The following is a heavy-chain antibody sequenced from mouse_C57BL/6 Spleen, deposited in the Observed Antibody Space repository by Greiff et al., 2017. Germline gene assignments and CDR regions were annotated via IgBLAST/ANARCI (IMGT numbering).Heavy chain of an antibody. J-gene: IGHJ4*01. Sequence: QVQLQQSGAELARPGASVKLSCTASGYTFTSYGISWVKQRTGQGLEWIGEIYPRSGNTYYNEKFKGKATLTADKSSSTAYMELRSLTAEDSAVYCCARDYGSSLYAMGYWGQGASVTVSS. CDR1: GYTFTSYG. D-gene: IGHD1-1*01. CDR2: IYPRSGNT. CDR3: ARDYGSSLYAMGY. V-gene: IGHV1-81*01.